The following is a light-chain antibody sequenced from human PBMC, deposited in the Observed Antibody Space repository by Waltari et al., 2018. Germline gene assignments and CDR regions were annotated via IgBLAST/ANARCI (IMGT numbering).Light chain of an antibody. CDR3: QSYYGTDWV. V-gene: IGLV6-57*04. Sequence: NFMLTQPHSVSESPGKTVTISCTRRSGSIASNYVQWYQHRPGSAPTTFIYENNQRPSGVTDPCSGSIDSSSNSAPLTISGLKAEDEADYYCQSYYGTDWVFGGGTKLTVL. J-gene: IGLJ3*02. CDR2: ENN. CDR1: SGSIASNY.